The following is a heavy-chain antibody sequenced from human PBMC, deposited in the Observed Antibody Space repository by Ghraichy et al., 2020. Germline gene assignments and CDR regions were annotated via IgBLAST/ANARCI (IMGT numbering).Heavy chain of an antibody. D-gene: IGHD2-15*01. CDR2: VWYDGTTK. J-gene: IGHJ4*02. Sequence: GGSLRLSCAASGFTFSTYAMHWVRQAPGKGLEWVAIVWYDGTTKNYEDSVKGRFTISRDNSGNTLYLQMTGLLGEDTAIYYCARSPSGGSHSYFFDYWGQGTLVTVAS. CDR3: ARSPSGGSHSYFFDY. CDR1: GFTFSTYA. V-gene: IGHV3-33*01.